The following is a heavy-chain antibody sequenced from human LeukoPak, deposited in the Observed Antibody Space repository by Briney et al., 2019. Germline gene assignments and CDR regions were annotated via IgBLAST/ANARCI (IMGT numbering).Heavy chain of an antibody. CDR2: ISYDGSNK. CDR3: ARDNIVATFSFDY. V-gene: IGHV3-30*04. Sequence: PGRSLRLSCAASGFTFSTYAMHWVRQAPGKGLEWVAVISYDGSNKYYADSVKGRFSISRDISKNTLYLQINSLRAEDTAVYYCARDNIVATFSFDYWGQGTLVTVSS. CDR1: GFTFSTYA. J-gene: IGHJ4*02. D-gene: IGHD5-12*01.